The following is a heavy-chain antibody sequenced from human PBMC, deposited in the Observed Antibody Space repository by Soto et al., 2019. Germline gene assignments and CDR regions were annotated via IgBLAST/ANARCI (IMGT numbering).Heavy chain of an antibody. J-gene: IGHJ2*01. CDR3: ARAPSWWYFDL. CDR1: GYTFSTYS. Sequence: QVQLVQSGAEEKKPGASVKVSCKASGYTFSTYSMHWVRQAPGQRLEWMGWINAGNGNTKYSQKFQGRVTITRDTSASTAYMELSSLRSEDTAVYYCARAPSWWYFDLWGRGTLVTVSS. V-gene: IGHV1-3*05. CDR2: INAGNGNT.